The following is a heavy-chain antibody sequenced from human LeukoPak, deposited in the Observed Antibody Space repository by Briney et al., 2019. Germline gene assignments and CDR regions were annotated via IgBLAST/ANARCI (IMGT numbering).Heavy chain of an antibody. J-gene: IGHJ4*02. D-gene: IGHD3-22*01. Sequence: SGGSLRLSCAASGFTFDDYGMIWVRQAPGKGLEWVSAISGSGGNTWYADSVKGRFTISRDNSMNTLYLQLNSLRAEDTAVYYCAKILDNSGYYFEDFWGQGTLVTVSS. V-gene: IGHV3-23*01. CDR2: ISGSGGNT. CDR3: AKILDNSGYYFEDF. CDR1: GFTFDDYG.